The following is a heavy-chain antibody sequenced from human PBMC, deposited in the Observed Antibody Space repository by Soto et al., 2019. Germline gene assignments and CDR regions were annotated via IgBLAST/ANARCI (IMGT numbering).Heavy chain of an antibody. CDR1: GIPFNNYW. CDR3: ARGVVVVTNNWFDP. J-gene: IGHJ5*02. CDR2: INTVATII. D-gene: IGHD3-22*01. Sequence: PGGSLRLSCAVSGIPFNNYWMHWIRQAPGKGLVWVSHINTVATIINYGDSVKGRFTISRDNAENTLYLQMNSLGAEDTAVYYCARGVVVVTNNWFDPWGQGTLVTVSS. V-gene: IGHV3-74*01.